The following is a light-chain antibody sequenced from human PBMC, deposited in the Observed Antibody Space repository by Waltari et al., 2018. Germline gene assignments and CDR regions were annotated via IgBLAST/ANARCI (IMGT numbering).Light chain of an antibody. CDR3: QQYDGEVVT. CDR1: QSVTSIS. CDR2: GTS. Sequence: EIVLTQSPGTLSLSPGEEATLSCRASQSVTSISLTWYQQKPGQAPRLLIYGTSSRATGIPDRFSGSGSGTDFTLTISRLEPEDFAVYYCQQYDGEVVTFGGGTKVEI. V-gene: IGKV3-20*01. J-gene: IGKJ4*01.